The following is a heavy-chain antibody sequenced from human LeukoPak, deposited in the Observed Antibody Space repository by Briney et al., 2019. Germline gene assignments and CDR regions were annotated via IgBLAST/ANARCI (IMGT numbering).Heavy chain of an antibody. CDR3: ARDSRIQLWSPKNYYYGMDV. V-gene: IGHV3-48*04. D-gene: IGHD5-18*01. CDR2: ISSSSSTI. J-gene: IGHJ6*02. CDR1: GFTFSSYV. Sequence: QPGGSLRLSCAASGFTFSSYVMSWVRQAPGKGLEWVSYISSSSSTIYYADSVKGRFTISRDNAKNSLYLQMNSLRAEDTAVYYCARDSRIQLWSPKNYYYGMDVWGQGTTVTVSS.